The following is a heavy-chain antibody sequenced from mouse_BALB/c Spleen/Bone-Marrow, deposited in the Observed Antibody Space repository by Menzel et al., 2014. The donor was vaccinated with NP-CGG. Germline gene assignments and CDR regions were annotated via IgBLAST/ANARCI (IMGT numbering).Heavy chain of an antibody. Sequence: QVQLQQSGVELVKPGASAKLSCKASGNTFTSYDINWVRQRPEQGLEWIGRIFPGDSTTKYNEKFKGKATLSTDKSSSTVHMQLSRLTSEDSAVYFCVRSRLRDWYFDVWGAGTTVTISS. CDR3: VRSRLRDWYFDV. CDR2: IFPGDSTT. D-gene: IGHD1-2*01. CDR1: GNTFTSYD. V-gene: IGHV1-85*01. J-gene: IGHJ1*01.